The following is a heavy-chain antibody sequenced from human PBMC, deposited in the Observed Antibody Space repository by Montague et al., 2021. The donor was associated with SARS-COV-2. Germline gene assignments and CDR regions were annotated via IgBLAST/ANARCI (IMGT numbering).Heavy chain of an antibody. V-gene: IGHV5-10-1*03. J-gene: IGHJ4*02. Sequence: QSGAEVKKPGESLRISCKVSGYIFISHWITWVRQMPGKGLEWMGRIDPXXSYTNYSPSFQGHVSISVDKSISTAYLQWSSLKASDTAMYYCARRGRPYSGYTTGYFDYWGQGTLVTVSS. CDR1: GYIFISHW. CDR3: ARRGRPYSGYTTGYFDY. CDR2: IDPXXSYT. D-gene: IGHD5-12*01.